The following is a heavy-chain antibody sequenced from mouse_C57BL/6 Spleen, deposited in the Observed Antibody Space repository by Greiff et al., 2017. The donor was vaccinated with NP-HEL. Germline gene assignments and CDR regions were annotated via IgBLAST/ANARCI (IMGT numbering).Heavy chain of an antibody. CDR1: GYTFTSYW. CDR2: IDPSDSET. J-gene: IGHJ4*01. CDR3: ARNDYDFYAMDY. D-gene: IGHD2-4*01. V-gene: IGHV1-52*01. Sequence: VQLQQPGAELVRPGSSVKLSCKASGYTFTSYWMHWVKQRPIQGLEWIVNIDPSDSETHYNQKFKDKATLTVDKSSSTAYMQLSSLTSEDSAVYYCARNDYDFYAMDYWGQGTSVTVSS.